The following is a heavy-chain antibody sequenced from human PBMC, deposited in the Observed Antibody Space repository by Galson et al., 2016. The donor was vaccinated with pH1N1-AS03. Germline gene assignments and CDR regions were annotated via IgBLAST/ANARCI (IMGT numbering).Heavy chain of an antibody. CDR1: GDSISRGNYF. CDR3: ARVDVEWLVNQEVHVFDS. J-gene: IGHJ4*02. Sequence: LSLTCTVSGDSISRGNYFWSWIRQPAGKGLEWIGYISSTGNTIYNSSLKSRVSISVDTSKSQFSLTLASVTAADTAVYFCARVDVEWLVNQEVHVFDSWGQGTLVTGSS. CDR2: ISSTGNT. V-gene: IGHV4-61*09. D-gene: IGHD6-19*01.